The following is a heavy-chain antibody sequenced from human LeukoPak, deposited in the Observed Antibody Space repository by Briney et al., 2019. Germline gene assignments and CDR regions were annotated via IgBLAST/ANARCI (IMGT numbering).Heavy chain of an antibody. CDR1: GGSISSSNW. J-gene: IGHJ3*02. V-gene: IGHV4-4*02. CDR2: RYSSGST. Sequence: PSGTLSLTCAVSGGSISSSNWWSWVRQPPGKGLEWIGGRYSSGSTYYNPSLKSRVTISVDTSKNQFSLKLSSVTAADTAVYYCARGPPDCSSTSCYAFDAFDIWGQGTMVTVSS. CDR3: ARGPPDCSSTSCYAFDAFDI. D-gene: IGHD2-2*01.